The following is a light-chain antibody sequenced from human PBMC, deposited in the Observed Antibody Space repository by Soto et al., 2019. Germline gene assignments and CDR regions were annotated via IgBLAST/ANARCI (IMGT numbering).Light chain of an antibody. CDR1: QDISSW. V-gene: IGKV1-12*01. CDR2: AAS. J-gene: IGKJ4*01. CDR3: QQGDSFPFT. Sequence: DIQMTQSPSSVSAAVGDTARMNCRAIQDISSWVAWYQQKPGKAPKLLISAASSLQSGVPTRFSGSGSGTDFTLIISGLQPEDFATYFCQQGDSFPFTFGGGTKVDIK.